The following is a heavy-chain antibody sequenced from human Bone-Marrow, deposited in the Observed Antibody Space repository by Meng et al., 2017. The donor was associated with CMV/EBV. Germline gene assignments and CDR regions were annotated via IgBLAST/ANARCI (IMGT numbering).Heavy chain of an antibody. V-gene: IGHV1-2*02. J-gene: IGHJ5*02. Sequence: ASVKVSCKASGYTFTGYYMHWVRQAPGQGLEWMGWINPNSGGTNYAQKFQGRVTMTRDTSISTAYMELSRLRSDDTAVYYGARSVLRCSSTSCYTSNWFDPWGQGTLVTVSS. D-gene: IGHD2-2*02. CDR2: INPNSGGT. CDR1: GYTFTGYY. CDR3: ARSVLRCSSTSCYTSNWFDP.